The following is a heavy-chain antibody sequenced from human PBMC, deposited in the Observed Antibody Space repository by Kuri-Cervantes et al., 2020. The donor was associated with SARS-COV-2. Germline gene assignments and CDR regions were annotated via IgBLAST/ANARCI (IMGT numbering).Heavy chain of an antibody. D-gene: IGHD1-14*01. CDR1: GFTFSSYA. CDR3: ARDRNLLAGKYYYYHMDV. J-gene: IGHJ6*03. Sequence: GGSLRLSCAASGFTFSSYAMHWVRQAPGKGLEWVAVISYDGSNKYYADSVKGRFTISRDNSKNTLYLQMNSLRAEDTAVYYCARDRNLLAGKYYYYHMDVWGKGTTVTVSS. CDR2: ISYDGSNK. V-gene: IGHV3-30*04.